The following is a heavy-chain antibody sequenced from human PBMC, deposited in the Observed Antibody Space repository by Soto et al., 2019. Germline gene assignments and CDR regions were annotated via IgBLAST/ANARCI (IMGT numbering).Heavy chain of an antibody. CDR1: GGSMTTGDQY. Sequence: QVQLQESGPGLVKPSQTLSLTCTVTGGSMTTGDQYWTWIRHRPGEGLEWFGSINHRGSLYYNPSLESRVSMSVDTSKNQFSLNLSSVTAADTAVYYCARELPQRQGRNMDVWGQGTTVTVSS. V-gene: IGHV4-31*03. CDR2: INHRGSL. J-gene: IGHJ6*02. CDR3: ARELPQRQGRNMDV. D-gene: IGHD1-1*01.